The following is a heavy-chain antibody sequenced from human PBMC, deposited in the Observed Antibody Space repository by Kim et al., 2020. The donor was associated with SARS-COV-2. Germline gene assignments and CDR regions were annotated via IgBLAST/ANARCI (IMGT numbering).Heavy chain of an antibody. V-gene: IGHV3-48*03. Sequence: GGSLRLSCAASGFTFSSYEMNWVRQAPGKGLEWGSYISSSGSTIYYADSVKGRFTISRDNAKSSLYLQMNSLRAEDTAVYYCARDPYSSSYNYYGMDVWGQGTTVTVSS. J-gene: IGHJ6*02. CDR1: GFTFSSYE. CDR2: ISSSGSTI. D-gene: IGHD6-13*01. CDR3: ARDPYSSSYNYYGMDV.